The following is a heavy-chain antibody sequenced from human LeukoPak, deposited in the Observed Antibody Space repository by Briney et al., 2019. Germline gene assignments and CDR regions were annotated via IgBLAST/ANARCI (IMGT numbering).Heavy chain of an antibody. J-gene: IGHJ4*02. CDR3: ARRDLWFGELFADY. Sequence: KPSETLSLTCAVYGGSFSGYYWSWIRQPPGKGLEWIGEINHSGSTNYNPSLKSRVTISVDTTKNQISLKLSSVTAADTAVYYCARRDLWFGELFADYWGEGTLVTVSS. D-gene: IGHD3-10*01. CDR2: INHSGST. V-gene: IGHV4-34*01. CDR1: GGSFSGYY.